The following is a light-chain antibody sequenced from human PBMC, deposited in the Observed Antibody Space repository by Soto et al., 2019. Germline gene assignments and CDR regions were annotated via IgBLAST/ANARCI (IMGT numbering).Light chain of an antibody. CDR3: AAWDDCRSGHLV. J-gene: IGLJ2*01. CDR1: SSNIGSNY. Sequence: QSVLTQPPSASGTPGQRVTISCSGSSSNIGSNYVYWYQQLPGTAPKLLIYRNNQRPSGVPDRFSGSKSGTSASLAISGLRSEDEADYYCAAWDDCRSGHLVFGGGTKVTVL. CDR2: RNN. V-gene: IGLV1-47*01.